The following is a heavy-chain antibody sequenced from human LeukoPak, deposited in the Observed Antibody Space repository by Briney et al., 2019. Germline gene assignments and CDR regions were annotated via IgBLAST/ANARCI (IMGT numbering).Heavy chain of an antibody. CDR1: GFTFSNAW. CDR3: ALSLMITFGGVTKPNDY. V-gene: IGHV3-15*01. CDR2: IKSIGDGGTT. Sequence: GGSLRLSCAASGFTFSNAWMSWVRQTPGKGLEWVGRIKSIGDGGTTDYAAPVKGRFTISRDDSKNTLSLQMNSLRAEDTAVYYCALSLMITFGGVTKPNDYWGQGTLVTVSS. D-gene: IGHD3-16*01. J-gene: IGHJ4*02.